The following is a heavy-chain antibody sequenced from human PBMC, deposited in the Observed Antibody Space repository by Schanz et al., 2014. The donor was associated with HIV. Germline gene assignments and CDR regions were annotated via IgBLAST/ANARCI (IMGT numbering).Heavy chain of an antibody. V-gene: IGHV3-33*01. J-gene: IGHJ4*01. CDR1: GFTYRNYG. CDR3: ARDRMVYAQAPLYYFDY. CDR2: IWVDGTSK. Sequence: QEQLVESGGGVVQPGRSLRLSCAASGFTYRNYGMHWVRQAPGKGLEWVAVIWVDGTSKFYADSVKGRFTISRDNSKNTLYLQMNSLRAEDTAVYYCARDRMVYAQAPLYYFDYWGHETLVTVSS. D-gene: IGHD2-8*01.